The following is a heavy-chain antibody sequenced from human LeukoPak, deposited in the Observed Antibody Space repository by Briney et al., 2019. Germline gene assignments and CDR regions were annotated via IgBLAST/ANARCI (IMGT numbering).Heavy chain of an antibody. J-gene: IGHJ4*02. CDR2: IIPIFGTA. V-gene: IGHV1-69*13. D-gene: IGHD6-19*01. CDR1: GGTFSSYA. Sequence: GASVKVSCTASGGTFSSYAISWVRQAPGQGLEWMGGIIPIFGTANYAQKFQGRVTITADESTSTAYMELSSLRSEDTAVYYCARIAVAVGTMDYWGQGTLVTVSS. CDR3: ARIAVAVGTMDY.